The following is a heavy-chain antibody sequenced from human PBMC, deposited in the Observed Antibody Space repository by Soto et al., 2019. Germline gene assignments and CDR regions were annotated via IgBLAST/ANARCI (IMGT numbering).Heavy chain of an antibody. V-gene: IGHV3-33*01. D-gene: IGHD3-10*01. Sequence: GGSLRLSCAASGFTFSSYGMHWVRQAPGKGLEWVAVIWYDGSNKYYADSVKGRFTISRDNSKNTLYLQMNSLRAEDTAVYYCARGTGERITMVRGVPHLPDYWGQGTLVTVSS. CDR3: ARGTGERITMVRGVPHLPDY. CDR1: GFTFSSYG. J-gene: IGHJ4*02. CDR2: IWYDGSNK.